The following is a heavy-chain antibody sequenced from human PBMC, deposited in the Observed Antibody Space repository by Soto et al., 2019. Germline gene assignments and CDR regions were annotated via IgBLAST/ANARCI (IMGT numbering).Heavy chain of an antibody. Sequence: GRSLRLSCAASGFTFSSYSMNWVRQAPGKGLEWVSSISSSSSYIYYADSVKGRFTISRDNAKNSLYLQMNSLRAEDTAVYYCARDFTLIPTKKLFDYCGQGTLVTVSS. CDR2: ISSSSSYI. J-gene: IGHJ4*02. D-gene: IGHD1-1*01. V-gene: IGHV3-21*01. CDR3: ARDFTLIPTKKLFDY. CDR1: GFTFSSYS.